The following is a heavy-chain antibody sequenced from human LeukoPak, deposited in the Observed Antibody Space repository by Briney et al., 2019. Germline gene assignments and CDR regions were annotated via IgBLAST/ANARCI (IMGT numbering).Heavy chain of an antibody. CDR1: GGSFSGYY. CDR3: ARDPEGVAGNWFDP. CDR2: INHSGST. D-gene: IGHD6-19*01. J-gene: IGHJ5*02. Sequence: SETLSLTCAVYGGSFSGYYWSWIRQPPGKGLEWIGEINHSGSTNYNPSLKSRVTISVDTSKNQFSLKLSSVTAADTAVYYCARDPEGVAGNWFDPWGQGTLVTVSS. V-gene: IGHV4-34*01.